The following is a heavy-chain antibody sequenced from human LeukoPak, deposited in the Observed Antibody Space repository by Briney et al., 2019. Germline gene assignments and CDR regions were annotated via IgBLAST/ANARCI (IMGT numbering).Heavy chain of an antibody. D-gene: IGHD3-16*01. Sequence: PSETLSLTCSVSSDSFSTSHWWNWVRQSPGEGLEWIGEVSVDGSTNYNPSLKSRVTMSLDKSKNQFSLNLNSVTAADTAVYYCARVIPHGWGQSDYWGQGILVIVSS. CDR2: VSVDGST. CDR1: SDSFSTSHW. V-gene: IGHV4-4*02. CDR3: ARVIPHGWGQSDY. J-gene: IGHJ4*02.